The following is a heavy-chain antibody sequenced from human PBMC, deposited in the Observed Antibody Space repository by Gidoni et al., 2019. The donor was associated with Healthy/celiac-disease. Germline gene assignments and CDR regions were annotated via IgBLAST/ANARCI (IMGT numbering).Heavy chain of an antibody. CDR2: ISGSGGST. J-gene: IGHJ4*02. D-gene: IGHD2-15*01. Sequence: EVQLLESGGGLVQPGGSLILSGAASGFTFSSYAMSWVRQAPGKGLEWVSAISGSGGSTYYADSVKGRFTISRDNSKNTLYLQMNSLRAEDTAVYYCAKDQEDGARCFDYWGQGTLVTVSS. V-gene: IGHV3-23*01. CDR1: GFTFSSYA. CDR3: AKDQEDGARCFDY.